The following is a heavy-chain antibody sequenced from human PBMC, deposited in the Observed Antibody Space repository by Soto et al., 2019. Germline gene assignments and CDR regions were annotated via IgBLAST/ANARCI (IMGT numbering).Heavy chain of an antibody. V-gene: IGHV4-34*01. J-gene: IGHJ4*02. CDR2: INHSGST. D-gene: IGHD4-4*01. CDR1: GGSFGVYY. CDR3: ASISKQSASDY. Sequence: SETLSLTCAVYGGSFGVYYWSWIRQPPGKGLEWIGEINHSGSTNYNPSLKSRVTISVDTSKNQFSLKLSSVTAADTAVYYCASISKQSASDYWGQGTLVTVSS.